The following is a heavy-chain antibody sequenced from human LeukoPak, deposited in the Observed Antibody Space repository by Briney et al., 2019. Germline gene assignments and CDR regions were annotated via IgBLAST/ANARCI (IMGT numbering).Heavy chain of an antibody. V-gene: IGHV4-59*01. CDR2: IHYTGST. Sequence: SETLSLTCTVSGGSISSYYWGWIRQSPGKGLECIGYIHYTGSTNYNPSLKSRVTISVETSKNQFSLKLKSVTAADTAVYYCARGGYYGSGNDFRFDPWGQGTLVTVSS. D-gene: IGHD3-10*01. CDR3: ARGGYYGSGNDFRFDP. CDR1: GGSISSYY. J-gene: IGHJ5*02.